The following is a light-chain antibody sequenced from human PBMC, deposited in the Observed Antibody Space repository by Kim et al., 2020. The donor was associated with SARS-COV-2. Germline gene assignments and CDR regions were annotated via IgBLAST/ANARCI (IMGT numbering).Light chain of an antibody. CDR1: SSNIGSNP. V-gene: IGLV1-44*01. Sequence: QSVLTQPPSASGTPGQRVTISCSGSSSNIGSNPVNWYQQFPGTAPKLLIYTNNQWPSGVPDRFSGSKSGTSASLAISGLQSEDEGDYYCAAWDDSLNGVVFGGGTQLTVL. CDR3: AAWDDSLNGVV. CDR2: TNN. J-gene: IGLJ2*01.